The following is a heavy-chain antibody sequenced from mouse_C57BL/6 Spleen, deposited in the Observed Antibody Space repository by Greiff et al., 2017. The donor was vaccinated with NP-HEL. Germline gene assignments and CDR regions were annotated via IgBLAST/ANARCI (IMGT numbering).Heavy chain of an antibody. CDR2: INYDGSST. CDR3: ARGHYDGFAY. CDR1: GFTFSDYY. D-gene: IGHD2-4*01. V-gene: IGHV5-16*01. J-gene: IGHJ3*01. Sequence: DVQLVESEGGLVQPGSSMKLSCTASGFTFSDYYMAWVRQVPEKGLEWVANINYDGSSTYYLDSLKSRFIISRDNAKNNLYRQMSSLKSEDTATYYCARGHYDGFAYWGQGTLVTVSA.